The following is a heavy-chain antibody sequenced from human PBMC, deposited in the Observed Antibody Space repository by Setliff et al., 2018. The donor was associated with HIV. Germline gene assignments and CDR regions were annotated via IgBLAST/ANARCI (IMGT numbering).Heavy chain of an antibody. Sequence: GESLKISCKGSRYSFTSYWIAWVRQMPGKGLEWMGIIYPGDSDTRYSPSFQGQVTISADKSISTAYLLWSSLKASDTAMYYCARQRSIAARPNSAFDIWGQGTMVTVSS. CDR3: ARQRSIAARPNSAFDI. CDR1: RYSFTSYW. D-gene: IGHD6-6*01. CDR2: IYPGDSDT. V-gene: IGHV5-51*01. J-gene: IGHJ3*02.